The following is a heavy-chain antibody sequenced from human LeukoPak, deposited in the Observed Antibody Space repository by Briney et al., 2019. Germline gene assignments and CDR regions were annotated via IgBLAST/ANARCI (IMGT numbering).Heavy chain of an antibody. D-gene: IGHD2-2*01. CDR3: ARGGCSSTSCSFDY. V-gene: IGHV4-59*01. Sequence: SETLSLTCTVSGGSISGYYWSWIRQPPGRGLEWIGYIYYSGSTNYNLSLKSRVTISVDTSKNQFSLKLRSVTDADTAVYYCARGGCSSTSCSFDYWGQGTLVTVSS. CDR1: GGSISGYY. CDR2: IYYSGST. J-gene: IGHJ4*02.